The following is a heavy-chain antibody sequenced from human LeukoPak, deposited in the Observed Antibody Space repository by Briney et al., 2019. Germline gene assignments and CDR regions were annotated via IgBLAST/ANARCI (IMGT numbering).Heavy chain of an antibody. D-gene: IGHD3/OR15-3a*01. CDR2: TKYSTKSNN. CDR1: GDTVSSKSAA. CDR3: AILGPPADC. J-gene: IGHJ1*01. Sequence: SQTLSLTCAISGDTVSSKSAAWNWNRPSPSRGLEWLIRTKYSTKSNNEYAVSLKGRITITPDISKNQFSLQLNSVTPEDTAVYYCAILGPPADCWGQGTLVTVSS. V-gene: IGHV6-1*01.